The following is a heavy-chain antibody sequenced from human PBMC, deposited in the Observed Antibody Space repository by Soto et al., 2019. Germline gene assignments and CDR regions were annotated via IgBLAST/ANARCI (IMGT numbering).Heavy chain of an antibody. V-gene: IGHV4-61*08. CDR2: NHIRGRT. D-gene: IGHD1-26*01. CDR3: ARLLAINSWPLDF. Sequence: SETLSLTCSVSGVSVSSDDYYWNWIRQPPGKGLEWIGYNHIRGRTNYNPSLGSRVAISLDTSKNQFSLTLTSVTAADTAIYYCARLLAINSWPLDFWGQGTLVTSPQ. CDR1: GVSVSSDDYY. J-gene: IGHJ4*02.